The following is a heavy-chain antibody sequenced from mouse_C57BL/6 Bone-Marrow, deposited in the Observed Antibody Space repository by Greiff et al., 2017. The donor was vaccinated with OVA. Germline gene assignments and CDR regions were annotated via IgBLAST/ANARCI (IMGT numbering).Heavy chain of an antibody. CDR2: IDPANGNT. D-gene: IGHD1-1*01. V-gene: IGHV14-3*01. J-gene: IGHJ1*03. Sequence: EVKLVESVAELVRPGASVKLSCTASGFNIKNTYMHWVKQRPEQGLEWIGRIDPANGNTKYAPKFQGKATITADTSSNTAYLQLSSLTSEDTAIYYCARGYGSSYRYFDVWGTGTTVTVSS. CDR3: ARGYGSSYRYFDV. CDR1: GFNIKNTY.